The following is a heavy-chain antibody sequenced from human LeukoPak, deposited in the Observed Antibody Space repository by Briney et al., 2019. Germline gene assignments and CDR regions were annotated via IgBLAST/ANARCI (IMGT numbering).Heavy chain of an antibody. J-gene: IGHJ4*02. D-gene: IGHD6-13*01. CDR1: GGSFSGYY. V-gene: IGHV4-34*01. CDR2: INHSGST. Sequence: SETLSLTCAVYGGSFSGYYWSWIRQPPGKGLEWIGEINHSGSTNYNPSLKSRVTISVDTSKNQFSLKLSSVTAADTAVYYCAGLSSWYYFDYWGQGTLVTVSS. CDR3: AGLSSWYYFDY.